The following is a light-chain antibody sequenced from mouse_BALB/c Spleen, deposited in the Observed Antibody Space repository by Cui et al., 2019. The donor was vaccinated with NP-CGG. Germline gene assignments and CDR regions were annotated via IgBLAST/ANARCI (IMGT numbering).Light chain of an antibody. J-gene: IGLJ1*01. CDR1: TGAVTTSNY. Sequence: QAVVTQESALTTSPGETVTLTCRSSTGAVTTSNYANWVQVKRDHLFTGLIGGTNNRAPGVPARFSGSLIGDKAALTITGAQTEDEAIYFCALWYSNHWVFGGGTKLTVL. V-gene: IGLV1*01. CDR3: ALWYSNHWV. CDR2: GTN.